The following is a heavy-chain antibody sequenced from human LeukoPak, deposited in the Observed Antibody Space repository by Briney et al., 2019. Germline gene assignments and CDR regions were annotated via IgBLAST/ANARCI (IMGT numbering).Heavy chain of an antibody. CDR2: ISAYNGNT. D-gene: IGHD2-15*01. J-gene: IGHJ4*02. Sequence: ASVKVSCKASVYTFTSYGISWVRQAPGQGLEWMGWISAYNGNTNYAQKLQGRVTMTTDTSTSTAYMELRSLRSDDTAVYYCARRYCSGGSCYEGVYWGQGTLVTVSS. CDR3: ARRYCSGGSCYEGVY. V-gene: IGHV1-18*01. CDR1: VYTFTSYG.